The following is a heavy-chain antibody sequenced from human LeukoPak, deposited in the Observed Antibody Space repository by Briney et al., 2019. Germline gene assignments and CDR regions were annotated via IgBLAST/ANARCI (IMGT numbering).Heavy chain of an antibody. V-gene: IGHV4-30-2*01. Sequence: SQTLSLTCAVSGGSISSGGYSWSWIRQPPGKGLEWIGYIYHSGSTYYNPSLKSRVTISVDRSKNQFSLRLSSVTAADTAVYYCARAGYDSSGWAFDIWGQGTMVTVSS. CDR1: GGSISSGGYS. CDR3: ARAGYDSSGWAFDI. J-gene: IGHJ3*02. CDR2: IYHSGST. D-gene: IGHD3-22*01.